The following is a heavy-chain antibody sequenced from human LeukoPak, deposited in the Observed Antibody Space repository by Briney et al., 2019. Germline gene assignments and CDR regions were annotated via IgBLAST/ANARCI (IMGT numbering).Heavy chain of an antibody. CDR2: ISGSGSST. Sequence: GGSLRLSCAVSGFTFSSYAMSWVRQAPGKGLEWVSGISGSGSSTYYADSVKGRFTISRDNSKNTLYLQMNSLRAEDTAVYYCAKDAVRGSGRINWFDPWGQGTLVTVSS. D-gene: IGHD3-10*01. CDR3: AKDAVRGSGRINWFDP. J-gene: IGHJ5*02. CDR1: GFTFSSYA. V-gene: IGHV3-23*01.